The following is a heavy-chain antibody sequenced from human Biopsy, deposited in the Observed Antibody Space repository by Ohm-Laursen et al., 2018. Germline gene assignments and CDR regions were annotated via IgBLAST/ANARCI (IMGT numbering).Heavy chain of an antibody. D-gene: IGHD1-14*01. V-gene: IGHV4-31*02. J-gene: IGHJ4*02. Sequence: QTLSLTCAVSGDSISSDYYWTWIRQVPGGGLEWIAYMHHSGPTYTYYNPSLKSRVAISVEVSKNQFSLKVSSVTAADTAVYFCTRKPNSLYYFDHWGQGTLVTVSS. CDR2: MHHSGPT. CDR1: GDSISSDYY. CDR3: TRKPNSLYYFDH.